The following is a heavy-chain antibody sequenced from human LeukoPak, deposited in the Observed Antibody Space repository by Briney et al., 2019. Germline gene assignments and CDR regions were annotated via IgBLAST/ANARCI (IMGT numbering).Heavy chain of an antibody. J-gene: IGHJ5*02. Sequence: GGSLRLSCEASGFTFTTYSMTWVRQAPGKGLEWVSIISSGSSAIFSADSVKGRFTISRDNAKNSLYLQMNSLRVEDTAVYYCVRQLVSWGQGTLVTVSS. CDR2: ISSGSSAI. CDR3: VRQLVS. V-gene: IGHV3-48*01. D-gene: IGHD1-1*01. CDR1: GFTFTTYS.